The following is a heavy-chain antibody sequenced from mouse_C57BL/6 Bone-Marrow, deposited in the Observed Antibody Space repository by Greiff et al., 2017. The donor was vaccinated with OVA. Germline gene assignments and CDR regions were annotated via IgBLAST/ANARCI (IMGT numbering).Heavy chain of an antibody. CDR3: VRCDYDVGYAMDY. V-gene: IGHV10-1*01. CDR1: GFSFNTYA. J-gene: IGHJ4*01. Sequence: EADGGLVQPKGSLKLSCAASGFSFNTYAMNWVRQAPGKGLEWVARIRSKSNNYATYYADSVKDRFTISRDDSDSKLYLQMNNLKTEDSAMYSCVRCDYDVGYAMDYWGQGTSVTVSS. D-gene: IGHD2-4*01. CDR2: IRSKSNNYAT.